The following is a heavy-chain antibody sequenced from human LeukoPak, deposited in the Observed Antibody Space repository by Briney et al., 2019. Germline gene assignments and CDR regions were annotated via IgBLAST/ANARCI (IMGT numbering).Heavy chain of an antibody. Sequence: PGGSLRLSCAASGFTFSSYWMHWVRQAPGKGLVWVSGINSDGSSTSYADSVKGRFTISRDNAKNTLYLQMNSLRAEDTAVYYCARGPLLHYDSSGSQYNWFDPWGQGTLVTVSS. V-gene: IGHV3-74*01. CDR2: INSDGSST. CDR3: ARGPLLHYDSSGSQYNWFDP. J-gene: IGHJ5*02. CDR1: GFTFSSYW. D-gene: IGHD3-22*01.